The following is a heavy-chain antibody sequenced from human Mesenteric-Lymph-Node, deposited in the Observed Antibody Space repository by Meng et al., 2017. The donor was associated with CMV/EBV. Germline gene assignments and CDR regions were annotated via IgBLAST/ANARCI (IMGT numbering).Heavy chain of an antibody. Sequence: ASVKVSCKASGYIFTGYYMHWVRQAPGQGLEWMGWINPNNGGTNYAQKLQGRVTMTTDTSTSTAYMELRSLRSDDTAVYYCARGGRLYCSSTSCYTVAFDIWGQGTMVTVSS. CDR2: INPNNGGT. D-gene: IGHD2-2*02. CDR3: ARGGRLYCSSTSCYTVAFDI. V-gene: IGHV1-2*02. J-gene: IGHJ3*02. CDR1: GYIFTGYY.